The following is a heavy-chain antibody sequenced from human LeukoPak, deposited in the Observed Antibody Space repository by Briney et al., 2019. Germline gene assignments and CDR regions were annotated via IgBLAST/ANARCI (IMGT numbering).Heavy chain of an antibody. Sequence: GGSLRLSCKDSGFTFYKFAMTWIRQSPEKGLQWVSTISGSGGNIHYADSVKGRFTISRDNSQNTLYLQMNSLKTEDTAVYYCTVRSSGSYWGTKLADPWFEPWGQGTLVTVSS. V-gene: IGHV3-23*01. D-gene: IGHD1-26*01. J-gene: IGHJ5*02. CDR2: ISGSGGNI. CDR1: GFTFYKFA. CDR3: TVRSSGSYWGTKLADPWFEP.